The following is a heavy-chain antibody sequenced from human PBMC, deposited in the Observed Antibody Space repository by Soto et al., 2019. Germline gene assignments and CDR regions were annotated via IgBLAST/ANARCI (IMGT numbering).Heavy chain of an antibody. Sequence: GGSLRLSCEGSGFTFSDYYISWIRQAPGKGLEWISYGSNSGTFSRYADSVKGRFSISRDNTKNLLYLQMNSLRAEDTAVYYCARSGDNYNRLDYWGQGTPVTVYS. CDR3: ARSGDNYNRLDY. J-gene: IGHJ4*02. CDR2: GSNSGTFS. D-gene: IGHD1-1*01. V-gene: IGHV3-11*06. CDR1: GFTFSDYY.